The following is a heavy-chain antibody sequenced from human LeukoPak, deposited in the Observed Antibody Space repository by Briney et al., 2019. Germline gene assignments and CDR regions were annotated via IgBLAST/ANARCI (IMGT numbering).Heavy chain of an antibody. CDR3: AKGVPSCSTTSCYADY. D-gene: IGHD2-2*01. CDR2: ISGSGGST. Sequence: GGSLRLSCAASGFTFSSHSMSWVRQAPGKGLDWVAAISGSGGSTYYAESVKGRFTIYRDNSKNTLYLQMNSLRAEDTAVYYCAKGVPSCSTTSCYADYWGQGTLVTVSS. CDR1: GFTFSSHS. V-gene: IGHV3-23*01. J-gene: IGHJ4*02.